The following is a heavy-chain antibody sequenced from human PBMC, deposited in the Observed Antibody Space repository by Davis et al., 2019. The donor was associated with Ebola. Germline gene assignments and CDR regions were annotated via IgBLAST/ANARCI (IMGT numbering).Heavy chain of an antibody. D-gene: IGHD2-2*01. CDR2: IYSGGST. J-gene: IGHJ6*02. V-gene: IGHV3-53*05. CDR3: AKDMGYCSSTSCFFYYYYGMDV. Sequence: GESLKISCAASGFTVSSNYMSWVRQAPGKGLEWVSVIYSGGSTYYADSVKGRFTISRDNSKNSLYLQMNSLRTEDTALYYCAKDMGYCSSTSCFFYYYYGMDVWGQGTTVTVSS. CDR1: GFTVSSNY.